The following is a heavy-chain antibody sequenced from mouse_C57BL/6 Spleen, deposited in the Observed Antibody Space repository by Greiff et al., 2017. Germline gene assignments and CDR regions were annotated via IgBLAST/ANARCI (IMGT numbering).Heavy chain of an antibody. CDR3: ARWDYGYDGFAY. CDR2: IHPNSGST. V-gene: IGHV1-64*01. Sequence: QVQLQQPGAELVKPGASVKLSCKASGYTFTSYWMHWVKPRPGQGLEWIGMIHPNSGSTNYNEKFKSKATLTVDKSSSTAYMQHSSLTSEDSAVYYGARWDYGYDGFAYWGQGTLVTVSA. D-gene: IGHD2-2*01. CDR1: GYTFTSYW. J-gene: IGHJ3*01.